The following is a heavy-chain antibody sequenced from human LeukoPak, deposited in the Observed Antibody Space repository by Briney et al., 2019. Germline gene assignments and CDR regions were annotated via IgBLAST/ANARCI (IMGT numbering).Heavy chain of an antibody. CDR3: ARLGYPYGMDV. CDR1: GFTFSSYG. CDR2: IYSGGST. V-gene: IGHV3-53*01. D-gene: IGHD1-1*01. J-gene: IGHJ6*02. Sequence: GGSLRLSCAASGFTFSSYGMHWVRQAPGKGLEWVSVIYSGGSTYYADSVRGRFTISRDNSKNTVDLQMNSLRAEDTAVYYCARLGYPYGMDVWGQGTTVTVSS.